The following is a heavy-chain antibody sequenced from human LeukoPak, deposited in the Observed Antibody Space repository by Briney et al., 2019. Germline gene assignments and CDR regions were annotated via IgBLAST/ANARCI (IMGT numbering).Heavy chain of an antibody. D-gene: IGHD3-3*01. J-gene: IGHJ3*02. CDR2: INPSGGST. CDR1: GYTFTSYY. V-gene: IGHV1-46*01. Sequence: ASVKVSCKASGYTFTSYYMHWVRQAPGQGLEWMGIINPSGGSTSYAQKFQGRVTMTRDTSTSTVYMELSSLRSEDTAVYYCARETLRITIFGVVTPDAFDIWGQGTMVTVSS. CDR3: ARETLRITIFGVVTPDAFDI.